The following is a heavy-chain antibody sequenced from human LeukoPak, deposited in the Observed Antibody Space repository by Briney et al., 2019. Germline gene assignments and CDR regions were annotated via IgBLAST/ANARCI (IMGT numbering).Heavy chain of an antibody. D-gene: IGHD2-15*01. V-gene: IGHV3-21*01. CDR3: ARDSRHCSGGSCYESYGAFDI. CDR1: GFTISGYS. CDR2: ITGAGNFI. Sequence: GGSLRLSCAASGFTISGYSMNWVRQAPGKGLEWVSSITGAGNFINYADSVRGRFSISRDNPMKSLYLQMNSLRAEDTAVYYCARDSRHCSGGSCYESYGAFDIWGQGTMVTVSS. J-gene: IGHJ3*02.